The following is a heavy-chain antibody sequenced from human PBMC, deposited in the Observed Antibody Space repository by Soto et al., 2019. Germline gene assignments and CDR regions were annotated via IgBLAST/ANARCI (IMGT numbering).Heavy chain of an antibody. J-gene: IGHJ4*02. CDR1: GGSIRGSSYY. CDR3: ASTPTSLITTGYYLDH. D-gene: IGHD1-20*01. Sequence: QLQLQESGPGLEKTSETLSLTCTVSGGSIRGSSYYWGWIRQPPGKGLEWIGSIHYSGNTYYNPSLKSRVTMYVDTSNNHFALNLSSVTAADTAVYYCASTPTSLITTGYYLDHWGQGTLVPVSS. V-gene: IGHV4-39*01. CDR2: IHYSGNT.